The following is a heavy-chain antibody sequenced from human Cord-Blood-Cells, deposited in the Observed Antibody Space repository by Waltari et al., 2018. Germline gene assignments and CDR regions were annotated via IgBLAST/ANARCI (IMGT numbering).Heavy chain of an antibody. Sequence: QVQLQQWGAGLLKPSETLSLTCAVYGGSFSGYSWSWIRQPPGKGLEWIGEINHSGSTNYNPSLKSRVTISVDTSKNQFSLKLSSVTAADTAVYYCAQELGKKAFDIWGQGTMVTVSS. V-gene: IGHV4-34*01. CDR3: AQELGKKAFDI. J-gene: IGHJ3*02. D-gene: IGHD7-27*01. CDR1: GGSFSGYS. CDR2: INHSGST.